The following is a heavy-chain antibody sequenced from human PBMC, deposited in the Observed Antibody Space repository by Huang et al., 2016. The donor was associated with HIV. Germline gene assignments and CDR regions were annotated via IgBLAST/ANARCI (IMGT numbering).Heavy chain of an antibody. D-gene: IGHD3-10*01. Sequence: EVQLVESGGGLVKPGGSLRLSCAASGFTFSSFAMNWVGQAAGKGMVWGSSIVSSSSYRHYAESVKGRFTISRDDAKSSLCLQMNSLRAEDTAVYYCARPQGDKIRGIIRSYYYYYGMDVWGQGTTVTVSS. CDR1: GFTFSSFA. J-gene: IGHJ6*02. V-gene: IGHV3-21*01. CDR3: ARPQGDKIRGIIRSYYYYYGMDV. CDR2: IVSSSSYR.